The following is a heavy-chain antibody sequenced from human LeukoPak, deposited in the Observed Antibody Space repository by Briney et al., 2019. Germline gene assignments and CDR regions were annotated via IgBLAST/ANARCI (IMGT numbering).Heavy chain of an antibody. CDR1: GYTFTGYY. CDR3: ARDGTGVYNLVQY. D-gene: IGHD5-24*01. Sequence: GASVKVSCKASGYTFTGYYMHWVRQAPGQGLEWMGWINPNSGGTNYAQKFQGRVTMTRDTSISAVYMELSRLRSDDTGVYYCARDGTGVYNLVQYWGQGTLVTVSS. J-gene: IGHJ4*02. CDR2: INPNSGGT. V-gene: IGHV1-2*02.